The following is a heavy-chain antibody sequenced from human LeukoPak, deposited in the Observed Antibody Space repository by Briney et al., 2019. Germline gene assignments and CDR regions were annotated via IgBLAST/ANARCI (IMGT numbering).Heavy chain of an antibody. Sequence: GGSLRLSCAASGFTFSSYSMNWVRQAPGKGLEWVSYISTGSSATYYADSVKGRFTISRDNARNSLYLQMNSLRAEDTALYYCARDLFGYNAFDIWGQGTMVTVSS. CDR3: ARDLFGYNAFDI. V-gene: IGHV3-48*01. D-gene: IGHD1-14*01. CDR2: ISTGSSAT. J-gene: IGHJ3*02. CDR1: GFTFSSYS.